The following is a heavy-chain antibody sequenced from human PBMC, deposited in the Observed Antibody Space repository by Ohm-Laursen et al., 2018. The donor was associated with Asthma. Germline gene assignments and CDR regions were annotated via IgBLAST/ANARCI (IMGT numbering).Heavy chain of an antibody. J-gene: IGHJ4*02. CDR1: GFTFSDYY. CDR3: ARVGYYGSGSYHTIDY. D-gene: IGHD3-10*01. CDR2: ISSSGSTI. Sequence: GSLRLSCTASGFTFSDYYMSWIRQAPGKGLEWVSYISSSGSTIYYADSVKGRFTISRDNAKNSLYLQMNSLRAEDTAVYYCARVGYYGSGSYHTIDYWGQGTLVTVSS. V-gene: IGHV3-11*01.